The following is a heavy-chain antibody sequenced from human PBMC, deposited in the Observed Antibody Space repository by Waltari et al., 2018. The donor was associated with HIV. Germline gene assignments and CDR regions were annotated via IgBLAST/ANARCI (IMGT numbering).Heavy chain of an antibody. CDR2: IYYSGST. D-gene: IGHD6-13*01. J-gene: IGHJ4*02. CDR3: ARHERAGGIAAAGLDY. CDR1: GGSIRSSSYY. V-gene: IGHV4-39*01. Sequence: QLQLQESGPGLVKPSETLSLTCTVSGGSIRSSSYYWGWLRPPPGKGLEWIGSIYYSGSTYYNPSLKSRVTISVDTSKNQFSLKLSSVTAADTAVYYCARHERAGGIAAAGLDYWGQGTLVTVSS.